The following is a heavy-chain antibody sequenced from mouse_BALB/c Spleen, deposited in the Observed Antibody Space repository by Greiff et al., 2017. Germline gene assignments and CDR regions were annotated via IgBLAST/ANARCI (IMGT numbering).Heavy chain of an antibody. CDR2: IYPGGGYT. V-gene: IGHV1-63*02. Sequence: QVQLQQSGAELVRPGTSVKISCKASGYTFTNYWLGWVKQRPGHGLEWIGDIYPGGGYTNYNEKFKGKATLTADTSSSTAYMQLSSLTSEDSAVYCCDRGAGVDYYAFDYWGQGTSVTVSS. CDR1: GYTFTNYW. J-gene: IGHJ4*01. D-gene: IGHD1-1*01. CDR3: DRGAGVDYYAFDY.